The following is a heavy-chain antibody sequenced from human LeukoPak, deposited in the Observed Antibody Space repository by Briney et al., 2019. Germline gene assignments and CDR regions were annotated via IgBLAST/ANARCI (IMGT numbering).Heavy chain of an antibody. CDR3: AKDIGLAYYGPKDY. V-gene: IGHV3-9*01. CDR1: GFTFDDYA. D-gene: IGHD3-10*01. Sequence: QPGGSLRLSCAASGFTFDDYAMHWVRQAPGKGLEWVSGISWNSGSIGYADSVKGRFTISRDNAKNSLYLQMNSLRAEDTALYYCAKDIGLAYYGPKDYWGQGTLVTVSS. CDR2: ISWNSGSI. J-gene: IGHJ4*02.